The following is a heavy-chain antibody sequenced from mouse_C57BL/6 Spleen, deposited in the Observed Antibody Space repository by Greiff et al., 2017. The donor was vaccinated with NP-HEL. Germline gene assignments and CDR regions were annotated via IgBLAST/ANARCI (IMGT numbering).Heavy chain of an antibody. V-gene: IGHV5-9-1*02. D-gene: IGHD1-1*01. J-gene: IGHJ2*01. CDR2: ISSGGDYI. CDR1: GFTFSSYA. Sequence: EVQRVESGEGLVKPGGSLKLSCAASGFTFSSYAMSWVRQTPEKRLEWVAYISSGGDYIYYADTVKGRFTISRDNARNTLYLQMSSLKSEDTAMYYCTRADYYGSSIDYWGQGTTLTVSS. CDR3: TRADYYGSSIDY.